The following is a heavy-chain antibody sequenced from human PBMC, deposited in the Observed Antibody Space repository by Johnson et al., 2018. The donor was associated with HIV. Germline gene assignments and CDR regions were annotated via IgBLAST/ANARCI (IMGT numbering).Heavy chain of an antibody. CDR2: ISYDGSNK. J-gene: IGHJ3*02. V-gene: IGHV3-30*03. Sequence: QVQLVESGGDVVQPGRSLRLSCVASGFTFSSYGMHWVRQAPGKGLEWVAVISYDGSNKYYADSVKGRFTISRDNSKNTLYLQMNSLRAEDTAVYYCARDYGDYAHDAFDIWGQGTMVTVSS. D-gene: IGHD4-17*01. CDR3: ARDYGDYAHDAFDI. CDR1: GFTFSSYG.